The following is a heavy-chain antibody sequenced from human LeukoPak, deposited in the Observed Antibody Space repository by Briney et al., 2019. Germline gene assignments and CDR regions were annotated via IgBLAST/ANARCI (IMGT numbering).Heavy chain of an antibody. V-gene: IGHV4-39*07. D-gene: IGHD2-21*02. Sequence: PSETLSLTCTVSGGSISSSSYYWGWIRQPPGKGREWIGSIYYSGSTYYNPSLKSRVTISVDTSKNQFSLKLSSVTAADTAVYYCAQMTENWFDPWGQGTLVTVSS. CDR3: AQMTENWFDP. CDR1: GGSISSSSYY. J-gene: IGHJ5*02. CDR2: IYYSGST.